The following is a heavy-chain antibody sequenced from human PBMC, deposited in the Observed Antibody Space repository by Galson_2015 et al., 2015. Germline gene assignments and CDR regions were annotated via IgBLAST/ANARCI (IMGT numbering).Heavy chain of an antibody. D-gene: IGHD3-22*01. CDR2: IIPIFGTA. Sequence: SCKASGGTFSSYAISWVRQAPGQGLEWMGGIIPIFGTANYAQKFQGRVTITADESTSTAYMELSSLRSEDTAVYYCARDDYYDSSGYGWFDPWGQGTLVTVSS. J-gene: IGHJ5*02. CDR3: ARDDYYDSSGYGWFDP. CDR1: GGTFSSYA. V-gene: IGHV1-69*01.